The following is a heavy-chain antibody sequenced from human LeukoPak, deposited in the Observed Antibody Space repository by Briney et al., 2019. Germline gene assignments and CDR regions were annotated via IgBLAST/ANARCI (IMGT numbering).Heavy chain of an antibody. V-gene: IGHV1-18*01. Sequence: GASVKVSCKASGYTFKSYGISGVRQAPGQGLEWMGWISTHNGNTNYAQKFQGRVTMTTDTSTSTAYMELRSLRSDDTAVYYCARMDYYDSSGYYSYFDYWGQGTLVTVSS. J-gene: IGHJ4*02. CDR3: ARMDYYDSSGYYSYFDY. CDR2: ISTHNGNT. CDR1: GYTFKSYG. D-gene: IGHD3-22*01.